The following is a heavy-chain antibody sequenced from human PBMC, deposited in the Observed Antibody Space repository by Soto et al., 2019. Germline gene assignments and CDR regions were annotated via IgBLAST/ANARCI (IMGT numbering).Heavy chain of an antibody. CDR3: AKEVYDFWSGYYCPLDY. Sequence: GGSLRLSCAASGFTFSSYGRHWVRQAPGKGLEWVAVISYDGSNKYYADSVKGRFTISRDNSKNTLYLQMNSLRAEDTAVYYCAKEVYDFWSGYYCPLDYWGQGTLVTVSS. CDR2: ISYDGSNK. V-gene: IGHV3-30*18. CDR1: GFTFSSYG. D-gene: IGHD3-3*01. J-gene: IGHJ4*02.